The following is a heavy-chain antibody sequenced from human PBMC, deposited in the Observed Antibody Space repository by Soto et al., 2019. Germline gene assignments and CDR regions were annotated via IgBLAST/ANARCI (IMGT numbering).Heavy chain of an antibody. Sequence: QVQLQESGPGLVKPSETLSLTCTVSGGSISSYYWSWIRQPPGKGLEWIGYIHYSGSTNYNPSLKSRVTISVDTSKNQFSLKLSSVTAADTAVYYCARGEQWLDFDYWGQGTLVTVSS. J-gene: IGHJ4*02. D-gene: IGHD6-19*01. V-gene: IGHV4-59*01. CDR3: ARGEQWLDFDY. CDR1: GGSISSYY. CDR2: IHYSGST.